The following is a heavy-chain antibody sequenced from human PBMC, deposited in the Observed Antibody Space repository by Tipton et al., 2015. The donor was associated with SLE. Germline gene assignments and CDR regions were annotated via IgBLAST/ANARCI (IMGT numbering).Heavy chain of an antibody. Sequence: SLRLSCAASGFTFSSYEMNWVRQAPGKGLEWVSYISSSGSTIYYADSVKGRFTISRDNAKNSLYLQMNSLRAEDTAVYYCARGTGELDVDYWGQGTLVTVSS. CDR3: ARGTGELDVDY. CDR1: GFTFSSYE. J-gene: IGHJ4*02. D-gene: IGHD1-26*01. CDR2: ISSSGSTI. V-gene: IGHV3-48*03.